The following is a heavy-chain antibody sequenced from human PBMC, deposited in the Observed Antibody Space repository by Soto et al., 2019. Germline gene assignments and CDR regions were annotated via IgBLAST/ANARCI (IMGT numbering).Heavy chain of an antibody. Sequence: SETLSLTCAVYGGSFSGYYWSWIRQPPGKGLEWIGEINHSGSTNYNPSLKSRVTISVDTSKNQFSLKLSSVTAADTAVYYCAKDLGIAVSARRAFDIWGQGTMVTVSS. V-gene: IGHV4-34*01. CDR1: GGSFSGYY. CDR3: AKDLGIAVSARRAFDI. J-gene: IGHJ3*02. CDR2: INHSGST. D-gene: IGHD6-19*01.